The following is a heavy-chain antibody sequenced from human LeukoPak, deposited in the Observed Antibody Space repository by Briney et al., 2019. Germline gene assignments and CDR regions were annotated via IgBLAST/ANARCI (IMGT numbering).Heavy chain of an antibody. Sequence: GGSLRLSCGASGFTFSNARMGWVRQAPGKGLEWVGRIKSKTDGGTSDYAAPVKGRFTISRDDSKNTVYLQMNSLKTEDTAVYYCTAAEYGSGSYYNYYWGQGTLVTVSS. CDR2: IKSKTDGGTS. D-gene: IGHD3-10*01. CDR3: TAAEYGSGSYYNYY. J-gene: IGHJ4*02. V-gene: IGHV3-15*01. CDR1: GFTFSNAR.